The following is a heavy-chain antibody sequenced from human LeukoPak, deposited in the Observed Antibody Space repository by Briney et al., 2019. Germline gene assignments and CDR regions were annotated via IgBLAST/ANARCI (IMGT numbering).Heavy chain of an antibody. J-gene: IGHJ6*04. D-gene: IGHD3-10*02. CDR3: AELGITMIGGV. CDR2: IYYSGST. V-gene: IGHV4-39*01. Sequence: SETLSLTCTVSGGSINSYYWGWIRQPPGKGLEWIGSIYYSGSTYYNPSLKSRVTISVDTSKNQFSLKLSSVTAADTAVYYCAELGITMIGGVWGKGTTVTISS. CDR1: GGSINSYY.